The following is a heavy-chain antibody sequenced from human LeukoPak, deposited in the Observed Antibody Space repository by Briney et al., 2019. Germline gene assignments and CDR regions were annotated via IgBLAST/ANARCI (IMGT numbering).Heavy chain of an antibody. CDR1: GGSFSGYY. Sequence: SETLSLTCAVYGGSFSGYYWSWIRQPPGKGLEWIGEINHSGSTNYNPSLKSRVTISVDTPKNQFSLKLSSVTAADTAVYYCARLCSSTSCIWGYYYGMDVWGQGTTVTVSS. CDR3: ARLCSSTSCIWGYYYGMDV. J-gene: IGHJ6*02. D-gene: IGHD2-2*01. V-gene: IGHV4-34*01. CDR2: INHSGST.